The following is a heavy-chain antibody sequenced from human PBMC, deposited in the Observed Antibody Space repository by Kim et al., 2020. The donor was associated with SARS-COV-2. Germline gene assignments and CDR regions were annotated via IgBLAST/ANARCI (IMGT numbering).Heavy chain of an antibody. V-gene: IGHV3-74*01. J-gene: IGHJ4*02. D-gene: IGHD3-3*02. CDR3: TSIFEY. CDR2: DGGIR. Sequence: DGGIRNYATSRKGRFTTSRDNANNMVYLQMNSLRVDDTAIYYCTSIFEYWGQGALVTVSS.